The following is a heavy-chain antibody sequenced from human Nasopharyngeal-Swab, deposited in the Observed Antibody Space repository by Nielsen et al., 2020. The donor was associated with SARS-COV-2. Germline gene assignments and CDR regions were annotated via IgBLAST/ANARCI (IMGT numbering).Heavy chain of an antibody. CDR3: AVIEWLLFY. CDR1: GYTFTGYY. D-gene: IGHD3-3*01. Sequence: ASVKVSCKASGYTFTGYYIHWVRQAPGQGLEWMGWINAGNGNTKYSQKFQGRVTITRDTSASTAYMELSSLRSEDTAVYYCAVIEWLLFYWGQGTLVTVSS. J-gene: IGHJ4*02. CDR2: INAGNGNT. V-gene: IGHV1-3*01.